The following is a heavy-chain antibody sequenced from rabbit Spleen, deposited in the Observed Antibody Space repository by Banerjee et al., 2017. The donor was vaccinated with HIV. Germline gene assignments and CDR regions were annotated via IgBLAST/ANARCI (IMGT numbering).Heavy chain of an antibody. Sequence: QEQLVESGGGLVKPEGSLTLTCKASGFSFSDRDVMCWVRQAPEKGLEWIACINTATGKAVYASWAKGRFTISKTSSTTVTLQMTSLTAADTATYFCARQDGHYTGLWGPGTLVTVS. D-gene: IGHD4-1*01. J-gene: IGHJ4*01. V-gene: IGHV1S45*01. CDR1: GFSFSDRDV. CDR3: ARQDGHYTGL. CDR2: INTATGKA.